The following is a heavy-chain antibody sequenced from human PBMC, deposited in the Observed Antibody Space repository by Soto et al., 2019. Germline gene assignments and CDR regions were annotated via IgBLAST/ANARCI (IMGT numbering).Heavy chain of an antibody. CDR2: ISAYNGNT. CDR1: GYTFTSYG. J-gene: IGHJ4*02. D-gene: IGHD6-13*01. V-gene: IGHV1-18*03. CDR3: ARARGGSSWYLCWGAEFDY. Sequence: QVQLVQSGAEVKKPGASVKVSCKASGYTFTSYGISWVRQAPGQGLEWMGWISAYNGNTNYAQKLQGRVTMTTDTCPRTSYGGWGSGRADELAVYYCARARGGSSWYLCWGAEFDYWGQGTLVTVSS.